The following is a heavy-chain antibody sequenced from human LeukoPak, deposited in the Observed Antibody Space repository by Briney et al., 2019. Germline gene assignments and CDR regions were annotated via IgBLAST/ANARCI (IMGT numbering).Heavy chain of an antibody. V-gene: IGHV3-11*06. J-gene: IGHJ3*02. CDR2: ISSSSSYI. D-gene: IGHD5-18*01. CDR3: ARHVDTAMDAIFDI. CDR1: GFTFSDYY. Sequence: GGSLRLSCAASGFTFSDYYMSWIRQAPGKGLEWVSSISSSSSYIYYADSVKGRFTISRDNAKNSLYLQMNSLRAEDTAVYYCARHVDTAMDAIFDIWGQGTMVTVSS.